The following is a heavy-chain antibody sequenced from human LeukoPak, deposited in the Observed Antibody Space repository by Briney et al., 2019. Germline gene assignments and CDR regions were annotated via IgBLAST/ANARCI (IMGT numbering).Heavy chain of an antibody. D-gene: IGHD6-19*01. CDR2: ICYSGST. V-gene: IGHV4-30-4*08. J-gene: IGHJ6*02. CDR1: GGSISSGDYY. Sequence: SETLSLTCTVSGGSISSGDYYWSWLRQPPGKGLEWIGHICYSGSTYYNPSLKSRVTISVDTSKNQFSLKLSSVTAADAAVYYCARGRWLVHPYYYYYYGMDVWGQGTTVTVSS. CDR3: ARGRWLVHPYYYYYYGMDV.